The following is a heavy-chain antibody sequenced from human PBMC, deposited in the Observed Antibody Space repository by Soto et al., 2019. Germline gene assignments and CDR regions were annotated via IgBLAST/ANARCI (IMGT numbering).Heavy chain of an antibody. Sequence: GWSLRLSCAASGFTFSSYWMSWVRQAPGKGLEWVANIKQDGSEKYYVDSVKGRFTISRDNAKNSLYLQMNSLRAEDTAVYYCARGRWIAVAGTSYYFDYWGQGTLVTVSS. D-gene: IGHD6-19*01. CDR3: ARGRWIAVAGTSYYFDY. CDR1: GFTFSSYW. CDR2: IKQDGSEK. V-gene: IGHV3-7*03. J-gene: IGHJ4*02.